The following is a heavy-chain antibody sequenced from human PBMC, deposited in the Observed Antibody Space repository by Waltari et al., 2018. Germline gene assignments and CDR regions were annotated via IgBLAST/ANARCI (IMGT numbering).Heavy chain of an antibody. Sequence: QVQLQESGPGLVKPSETLSLTCAVSGYSISSGYYWGWIRQPPGKGLEWIGSIYHSGSTYYNPSLKSRVTRSVDTSKNQFSLKLSSVTAADTAVYYCARGAIRGHYFDYWGQGTLVTVSS. CDR3: ARGAIRGHYFDY. V-gene: IGHV4-38-2*01. CDR2: IYHSGST. D-gene: IGHD3-16*01. J-gene: IGHJ4*02. CDR1: GYSISSGYY.